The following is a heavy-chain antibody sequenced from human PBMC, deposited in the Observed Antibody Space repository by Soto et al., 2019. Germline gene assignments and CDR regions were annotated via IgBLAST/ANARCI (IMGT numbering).Heavy chain of an antibody. CDR1: GGSVRDGSYY. D-gene: IGHD1-7*01. Sequence: SETLSLTCTVSGGSVRDGSYYWAWLRRPPGKGLEWIGHIYHSGSTIYNPSLKSRVTISIDTSKSQFSLNLNSMTAADTAVYYCAGYNWNYYFDPWGQGTLVTVSS. J-gene: IGHJ5*02. CDR2: IYHSGST. V-gene: IGHV4-61*01. CDR3: AGYNWNYYFDP.